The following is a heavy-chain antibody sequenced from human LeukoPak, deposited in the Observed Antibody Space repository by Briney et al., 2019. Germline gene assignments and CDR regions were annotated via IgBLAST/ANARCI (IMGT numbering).Heavy chain of an antibody. Sequence: SETLSLTCTVSGGSISYYYWSWIRQPAGKALEWIGRIFTTGSTNYNPSLKSRITMSVDTSKNQFSLRLTSVTAADTAVYYCARDGLNGIAAAGKNWFDPWGQGTLVTVSS. CDR1: GGSISYYY. J-gene: IGHJ5*02. D-gene: IGHD6-13*01. V-gene: IGHV4-4*07. CDR3: ARDGLNGIAAAGKNWFDP. CDR2: IFTTGST.